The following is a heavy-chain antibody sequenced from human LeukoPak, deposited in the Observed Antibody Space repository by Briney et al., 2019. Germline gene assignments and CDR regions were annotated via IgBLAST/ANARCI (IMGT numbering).Heavy chain of an antibody. Sequence: GGSLRLSCAASGFTFSEYALVWVRQAPGKGLEWVSASSSGGANTLYADAVKGRFTLSRDNSTNTLYLQMDSLRAEDTAVYFCGRDPNGDYVGAFEFWGHGTMVTVSS. CDR2: SSSGGANT. J-gene: IGHJ3*01. CDR3: GRDPNGDYVGAFEF. V-gene: IGHV3-23*01. CDR1: GFTFSEYA. D-gene: IGHD4-17*01.